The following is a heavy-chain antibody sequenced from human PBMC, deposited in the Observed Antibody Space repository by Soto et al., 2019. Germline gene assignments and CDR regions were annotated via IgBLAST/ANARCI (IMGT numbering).Heavy chain of an antibody. D-gene: IGHD3-22*01. CDR2: ISGSGGST. CDR3: AKVAYYYDSSGYYYSYYYYYYGMDV. V-gene: IGHV3-23*01. J-gene: IGHJ6*02. CDR1: GCTFSSYA. Sequence: GGSLRLSCAASGCTFSSYAMSWVRQAPGKGLEWVSAISGSGGSTYYADSVKGRFTISRDNSKNTLYLQMNSLRAEDTAVYYCAKVAYYYDSSGYYYSYYYYYYGMDVWGQGTTVTVSS.